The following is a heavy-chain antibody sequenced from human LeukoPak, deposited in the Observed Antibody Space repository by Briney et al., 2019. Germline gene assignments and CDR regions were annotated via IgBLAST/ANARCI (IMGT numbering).Heavy chain of an antibody. CDR1: GYTFTSYG. D-gene: IGHD6-19*01. J-gene: IGHJ6*02. V-gene: IGHV1-18*01. CDR2: ISAYNGNT. Sequence: ASVKVSCKASGYTFTSYGISWVRQAPGQGLEWMGWISAYNGNTNYAQKLQGRVTMTTDTSTSTAYMELRSLRSDDTAVYYCARDSGVAGFPPPLLYYGMDVWGQGTTVTVSS. CDR3: ARDSGVAGFPPPLLYYGMDV.